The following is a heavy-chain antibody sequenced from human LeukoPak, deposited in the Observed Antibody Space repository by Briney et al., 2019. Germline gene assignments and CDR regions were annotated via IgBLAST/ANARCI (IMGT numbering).Heavy chain of an antibody. Sequence: SETLSLTCTVSGGSISTYYWSWIRQPPGKGLEWIGYIYYSGSTNYNPSLKSRVTISVDTSKNQFSLKLSSVTAADTAVYYCASTPNGIYSIDYWGQGTLVTVSS. CDR1: GGSISTYY. V-gene: IGHV4-59*01. CDR2: IYYSGST. CDR3: ASTPNGIYSIDY. J-gene: IGHJ4*02. D-gene: IGHD1-26*01.